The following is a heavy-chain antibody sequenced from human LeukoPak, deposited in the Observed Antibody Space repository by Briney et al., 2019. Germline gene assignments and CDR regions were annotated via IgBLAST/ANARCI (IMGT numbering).Heavy chain of an antibody. D-gene: IGHD5-24*01. Sequence: SGTLSLTCAVYGGSFSGYYWSWIRQPPGKGLEWIGEINHSGSTNYNPSLKSRVTISVDTSKNQFSLKLSSVTAADTAVYYCARGLKSEMATIRGKVSHYYYYYMDVWGKGTTVTVSS. CDR3: ARGLKSEMATIRGKVSHYYYYYMDV. J-gene: IGHJ6*03. CDR1: GGSFSGYY. CDR2: INHSGST. V-gene: IGHV4-34*01.